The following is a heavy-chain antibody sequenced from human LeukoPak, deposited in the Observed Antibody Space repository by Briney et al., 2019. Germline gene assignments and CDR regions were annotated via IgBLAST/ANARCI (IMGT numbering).Heavy chain of an antibody. V-gene: IGHV3-23*01. J-gene: IGHJ4*02. D-gene: IGHD3-10*01. CDR2: ISASGGST. CDR1: GFTFSTYV. CDR3: ATSWRGFDY. Sequence: GGSLRLSCAASGFTFSTYVMSWVRQAPGKGLEWVSAISASGGSTYYADSVKGRFTISRDNSKNTLYLQMNSLRAEDTAVYYCATSWRGFDYWGRGTLVTVSS.